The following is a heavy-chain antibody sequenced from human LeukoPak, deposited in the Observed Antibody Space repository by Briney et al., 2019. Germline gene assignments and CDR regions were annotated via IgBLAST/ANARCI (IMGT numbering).Heavy chain of an antibody. CDR3: AKGPRALEHSTHMFDY. J-gene: IGHJ4*02. CDR1: GFTFTTYS. Sequence: GGSLRLSCEASGFTFTTYSMTWVRQAPGKGLEWVSIISSGSSAIFSADALKGRFTISRDDAKNLLYLDMNSLRAEDTAVYYCAKGPRALEHSTHMFDYWGQGTLVTVSS. CDR2: ISSGSSAI. D-gene: IGHD1/OR15-1a*01. V-gene: IGHV3-21*04.